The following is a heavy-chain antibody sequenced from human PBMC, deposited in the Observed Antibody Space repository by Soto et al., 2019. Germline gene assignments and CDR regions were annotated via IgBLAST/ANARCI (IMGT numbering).Heavy chain of an antibody. D-gene: IGHD2-2*01. CDR3: ARQMAVVVPAAKGAFDI. Sequence: GESLKISCKGSGYSFTSYWIGWVRQMPGKGLEWMGIIYPGDSDTRYSPSFQGQVTISADKSISTAYLQWSSLKASDTAMYYCARQMAVVVPAAKGAFDIWGQGTMVTVSS. J-gene: IGHJ3*02. CDR1: GYSFTSYW. V-gene: IGHV5-51*01. CDR2: IYPGDSDT.